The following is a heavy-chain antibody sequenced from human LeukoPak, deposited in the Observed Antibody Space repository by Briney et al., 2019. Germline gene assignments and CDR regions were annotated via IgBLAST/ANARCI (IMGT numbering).Heavy chain of an antibody. J-gene: IGHJ3*02. CDR3: ARKWLSNAFDI. D-gene: IGHD5-12*01. CDR1: GFTFDDFG. CDR2: INWNGGRT. V-gene: IGHV3-20*04. Sequence: GGSLRLSCAASGFTFDDFGMSWVRQAPGKGLEWVSGINWNGGRTGYADSVKGRFTISRDNAKKSLYLQMNRLRAEDTALYYCARKWLSNAFDIWGQGTMVTVSS.